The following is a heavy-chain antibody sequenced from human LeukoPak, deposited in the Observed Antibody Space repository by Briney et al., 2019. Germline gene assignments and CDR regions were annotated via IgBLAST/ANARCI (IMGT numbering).Heavy chain of an antibody. Sequence: PGGSLRLSCAASGFTFSSYSMNWVRQAPGKGLEWVSSISSSSSYIYYADSVKGRFTISRDNAKNSLYLQMNSLRAEDTAVYYLARDGGGGGSYPIGTIDYWGQGTLVTVSS. D-gene: IGHD1-26*01. CDR1: GFTFSSYS. CDR3: ARDGGGGGSYPIGTIDY. V-gene: IGHV3-21*01. J-gene: IGHJ4*02. CDR2: ISSSSSYI.